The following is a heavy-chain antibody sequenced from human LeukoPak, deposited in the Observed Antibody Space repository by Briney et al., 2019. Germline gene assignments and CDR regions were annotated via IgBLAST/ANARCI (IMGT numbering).Heavy chain of an antibody. D-gene: IGHD1-26*01. V-gene: IGHV4-34*01. CDR1: GGSFSGHY. J-gene: IGHJ4*02. CDR2: INHSGST. Sequence: SETLSLTCAVFGGSFSGHYWSWIRQPPGKGLEWIGEINHSGSTNYNPSLKSRVTISVDTSKNQFSLKLSSVTAADTAVYYCARGPPYSGSSRWGQGTLVTVSS. CDR3: ARGPPYSGSSR.